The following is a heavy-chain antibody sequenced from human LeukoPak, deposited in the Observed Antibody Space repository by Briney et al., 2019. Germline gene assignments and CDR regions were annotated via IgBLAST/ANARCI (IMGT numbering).Heavy chain of an antibody. J-gene: IGHJ4*02. CDR3: ARVVPPTDYGSGSYFWDPYYFDY. D-gene: IGHD3-10*01. V-gene: IGHV3-23*01. CDR2: ISGSGGST. Sequence: GGSLRLSCEASGFTFNTYSMNWARQAPGKGLEWVSAISGSGGSTYYADSVKGRFTISRDNSKNTLYLQMNSLRAEDTAVYYCARVVPPTDYGSGSYFWDPYYFDYWGQGTLVTVSS. CDR1: GFTFNTYS.